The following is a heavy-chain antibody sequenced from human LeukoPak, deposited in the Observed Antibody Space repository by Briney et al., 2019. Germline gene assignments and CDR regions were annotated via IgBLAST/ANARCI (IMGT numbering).Heavy chain of an antibody. V-gene: IGHV3-74*01. Sequence: GGSLRLSCAASGFTFSSYWMNWVRQAPGKGLVWVSRIASDGSSTSYADSVKGRFTISRDNAKNTVYLQMNSLRAEDTAVYYCARELSSDYWGQGTLVTVSS. J-gene: IGHJ4*02. CDR1: GFTFSSYW. D-gene: IGHD2/OR15-2a*01. CDR3: ARELSSDY. CDR2: IASDGSST.